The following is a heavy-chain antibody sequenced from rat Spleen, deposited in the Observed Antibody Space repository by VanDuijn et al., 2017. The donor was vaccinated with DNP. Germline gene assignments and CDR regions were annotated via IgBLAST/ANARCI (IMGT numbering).Heavy chain of an antibody. J-gene: IGHJ3*01. CDR1: GFTFNNYW. CDR3: ARHGDGNYGFDWFAY. CDR2: ITNTGGST. V-gene: IGHV5-31*01. Sequence: EVHLVESGGGLVQPGKSLKLSCVASGFTFNNYWMTWIRQAPGKGLEWVASITNTGGSTYYPDSVKGRFTISRDNTKSTLYLQMDSQRSEDTATYYCARHGDGNYGFDWFAYWGQGTLVTVSS. D-gene: IGHD1-11*01.